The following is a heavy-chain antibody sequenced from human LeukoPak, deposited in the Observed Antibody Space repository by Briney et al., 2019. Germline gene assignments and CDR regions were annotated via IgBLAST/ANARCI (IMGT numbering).Heavy chain of an antibody. CDR2: SSYDGTLE. Sequence: GGSLRLSCAASGFTFSKYAMDWVRQAPGKALEWVAVSSYDGTLEYYADSVKGRFIVSRDNAKNSLYLQMNSLRAEDTAVYYCARDPGTDGSSWYVLDNWGQGTLVTVSA. J-gene: IGHJ4*02. CDR3: ARDPGTDGSSWYVLDN. V-gene: IGHV3-30*04. CDR1: GFTFSKYA. D-gene: IGHD6-13*01.